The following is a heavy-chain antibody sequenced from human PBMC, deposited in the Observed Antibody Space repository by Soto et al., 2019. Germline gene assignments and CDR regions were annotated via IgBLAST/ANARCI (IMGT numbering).Heavy chain of an antibody. J-gene: IGHJ5*01. D-gene: IGHD3-22*01. Sequence: SETLSLTCAVYGGSFSGHSWTWIRQSPGKGLEWIGDINHSGRVNYSPCLRSRVTISLDTSKTQFSLTLSAVTAADTAMYYCSTRAYDTNGYYRFDPWGQGTLVTVSS. CDR1: GGSFSGHS. CDR2: INHSGRV. CDR3: STRAYDTNGYYRFDP. V-gene: IGHV4-34*01.